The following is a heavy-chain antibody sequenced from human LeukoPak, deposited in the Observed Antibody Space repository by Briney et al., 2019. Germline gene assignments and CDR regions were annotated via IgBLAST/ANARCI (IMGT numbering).Heavy chain of an antibody. V-gene: IGHV3-15*01. CDR3: TRAHCGGDCPGYNWFDP. J-gene: IGHJ5*02. CDR1: GFTFSDAW. Sequence: GGSLRLSCVVSGFTFSDAWMTWVRQAPGKGLEWVGRIRSKTDAGTTDYADPVKGRFTISRDDSKNTLYLQMNSLKTEDTAVYFCTRAHCGGDCPGYNWFDPWGQGTLVTVSS. CDR2: IRSKTDAGTT. D-gene: IGHD2-21*02.